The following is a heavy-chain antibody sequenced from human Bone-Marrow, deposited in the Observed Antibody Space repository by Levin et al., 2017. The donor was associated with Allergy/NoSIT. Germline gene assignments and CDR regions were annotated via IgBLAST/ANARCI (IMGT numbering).Heavy chain of an antibody. D-gene: IGHD1-1*01. V-gene: IGHV5-10-1*01. CDR2: IDPSHSDT. Sequence: KVSCKASGDSFTNYWITWVRQMPGKGLEWMGSIDPSHSDTNYSPSFQGHVTISVDRSISTAYLQWSSLKASDTAMYYCARSSMHNWNDAGYYYYMDVWGKGTTVTVSS. CDR3: ARSSMHNWNDAGYYYYMDV. CDR1: GDSFTNYW. J-gene: IGHJ6*03.